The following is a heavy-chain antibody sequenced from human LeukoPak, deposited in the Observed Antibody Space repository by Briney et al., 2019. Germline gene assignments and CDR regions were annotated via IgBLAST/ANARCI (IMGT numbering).Heavy chain of an antibody. V-gene: IGHV3-23*01. CDR2: ISGRGDNT. CDR1: GFTFSNYA. CDR3: ARDTSAFLTGYYYMDV. Sequence: GGSLRLSCAASGFTFSNYAVSWVRQAPGKGLEWVSAISGRGDNTYYADSVRGRFTISRDNSKNTLYLQMNSLRAEDTAVYYCARDTSAFLTGYYYMDVWGKGTSVTVSS. D-gene: IGHD2-2*01. J-gene: IGHJ6*03.